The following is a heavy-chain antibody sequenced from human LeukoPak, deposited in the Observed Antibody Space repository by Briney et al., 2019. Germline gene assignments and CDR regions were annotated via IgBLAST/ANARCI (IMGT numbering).Heavy chain of an antibody. J-gene: IGHJ4*02. D-gene: IGHD3-10*01. CDR2: IYYSGST. V-gene: IGHV4-59*08. CDR3: ARQPAGSPDFDY. Sequence: SETLSLTCTVSGASISSYYWNWIRQPPGNGLEWIGYIYYSGSTNYNPSLKSRVTISVDTSKNQCSLKLSSVTAADTAVYYCARQPAGSPDFDYWGQGTLVTVFS. CDR1: GASISSYY.